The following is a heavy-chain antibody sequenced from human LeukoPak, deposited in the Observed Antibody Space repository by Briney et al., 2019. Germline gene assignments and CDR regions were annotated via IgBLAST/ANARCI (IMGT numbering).Heavy chain of an antibody. CDR2: IYYSGST. D-gene: IGHD1-26*01. CDR1: GGSISSYY. CDR3: ARYIVSYPHDAFDI. V-gene: IGHV4-59*01. J-gene: IGHJ3*02. Sequence: SETLSLTCTVSGGSISSYYWSWIRQPPGKGLEWIGYIYYSGSTSYNPSLKSRVTISVDTSKKQFSLKLSSVTAADTASYYCARYIVSYPHDAFDIWGQGTMVTVSS.